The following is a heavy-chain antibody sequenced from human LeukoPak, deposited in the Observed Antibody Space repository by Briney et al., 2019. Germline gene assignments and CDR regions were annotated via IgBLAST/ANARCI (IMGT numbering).Heavy chain of an antibody. CDR1: GFTSSSYW. Sequence: PGGSLRLSCAASGFTSSSYWMSWVRQAPGKGLEWVANIKQDGSEKYYVDSVKGRFTISRDNAKNSLSLQMNGLRVEDTAVYYCARAGSFWHYVYWGQGTLVTVSS. J-gene: IGHJ4*02. CDR3: ARAGSFWHYVY. D-gene: IGHD1-7*01. CDR2: IKQDGSEK. V-gene: IGHV3-7*01.